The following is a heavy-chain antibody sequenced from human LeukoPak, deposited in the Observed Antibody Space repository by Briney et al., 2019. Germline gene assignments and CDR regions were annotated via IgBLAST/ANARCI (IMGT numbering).Heavy chain of an antibody. CDR1: GYTFTGYY. CDR3: ARAYYYDSSGYYSPLFLGGY. D-gene: IGHD3-22*01. CDR2: INPNSGGT. J-gene: IGHJ4*02. V-gene: IGHV1-2*06. Sequence: ASVKVSCKASGYTFTGYYMHWVRQAPGQGLEWMGRINPNSGGTNYAQKFQGRVTMTTGTSISTAYMELSRLRSDDTAVYYCARAYYYDSSGYYSPLFLGGYWGQGTLVTVSS.